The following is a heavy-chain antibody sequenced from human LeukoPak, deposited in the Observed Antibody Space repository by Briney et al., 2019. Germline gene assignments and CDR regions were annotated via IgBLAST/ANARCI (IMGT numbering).Heavy chain of an antibody. D-gene: IGHD3-22*01. J-gene: IGHJ4*02. CDR1: GDTFSSYY. V-gene: IGHV1-46*01. CDR3: ARDHGRDYYDSSGYYPTV. CDR2: ITPSGDST. Sequence: GASVKVSCKASGDTFSSYYMHWVRQAPGQGLEWMGIITPSGDSTNYAQKFQGRVTMTRDTSTSTVYMELSSLRSEDTAVYYCARDHGRDYYDSSGYYPTVWGQGALVTVSS.